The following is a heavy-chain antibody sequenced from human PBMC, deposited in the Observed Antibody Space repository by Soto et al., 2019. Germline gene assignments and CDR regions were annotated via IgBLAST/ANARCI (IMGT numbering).Heavy chain of an antibody. J-gene: IGHJ4*02. Sequence: GIPVKLSCKASGYTFTIDGIGRLRPANRQVLEWMGWIIAYNGNTNYAQKLQGRVTMTTDTSTSTAYMELRSLRSDDTAVYYCVLISSSGDCYSGSDRCGRWGPRTLV. CDR1: GYTFTIDG. CDR2: IIAYNGNT. D-gene: IGHD2-21*02. V-gene: IGHV1-18*01. CDR3: VLISSSGDCYSGSDRCGR.